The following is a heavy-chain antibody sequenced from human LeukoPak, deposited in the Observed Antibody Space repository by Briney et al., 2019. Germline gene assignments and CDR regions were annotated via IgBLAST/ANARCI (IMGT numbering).Heavy chain of an antibody. V-gene: IGHV1-69*13. CDR2: IIAIFGTA. D-gene: IGHD6-19*01. Sequence: SVKVSCKASGGTFSSYAISWVRQAPGQGLEWMGGIIAIFGTANYAQKFQGRVTITADESTSTAYMELSSLRSEDTAVYYCARVFLPSGWYDYWGQGTLVTVSS. CDR3: ARVFLPSGWYDY. CDR1: GGTFSSYA. J-gene: IGHJ4*02.